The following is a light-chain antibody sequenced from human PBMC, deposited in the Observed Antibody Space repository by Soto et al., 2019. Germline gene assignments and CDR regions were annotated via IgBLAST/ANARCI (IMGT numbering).Light chain of an antibody. Sequence: QSALTQPASVSGSPGQSITISCTGTSSDVGHVSWYQRHPGKAPKLMIYGVNNRPSGVSNRFSGSKSGNTASLTISGLQSEDEADYYCSSFPTSSTRVFGGGTKLTVL. CDR1: SSDVGH. CDR2: GVN. CDR3: SSFPTSSTRV. J-gene: IGLJ3*02. V-gene: IGLV2-14*03.